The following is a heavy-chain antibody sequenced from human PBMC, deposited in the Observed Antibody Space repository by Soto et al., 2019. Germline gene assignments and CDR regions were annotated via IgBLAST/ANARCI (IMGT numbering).Heavy chain of an antibody. CDR3: ARYYDSSGYYRVFDY. Sequence: SETLSLTCTVSGGSISSYYWSWIRQPPGKGLEWIGYIYYSGSTNYNPSFKSRVTISVDTSKNQFSLKLSSVTAADTAVYYCARYYDSSGYYRVFDYWGQGTLVTVSS. CDR2: IYYSGST. D-gene: IGHD3-22*01. CDR1: GGSISSYY. J-gene: IGHJ4*02. V-gene: IGHV4-59*01.